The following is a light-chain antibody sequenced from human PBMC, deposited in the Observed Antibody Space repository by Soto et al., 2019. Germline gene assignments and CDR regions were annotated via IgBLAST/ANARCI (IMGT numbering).Light chain of an antibody. CDR3: QQYNKRPIT. V-gene: IGKV3-15*01. CDR2: GAS. Sequence: EIVMTQSPATLSVSPGERATLSCRASQSVTSNLAWYQQKPGQAPRLLIYGASTRATGIPARFSGSGSGTEFTLTINSLQSEDFAVYYCQQYNKRPITFGQGTRLEIK. CDR1: QSVTSN. J-gene: IGKJ5*01.